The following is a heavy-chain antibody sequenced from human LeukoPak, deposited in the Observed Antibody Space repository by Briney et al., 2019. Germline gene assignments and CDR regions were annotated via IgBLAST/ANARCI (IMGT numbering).Heavy chain of an antibody. J-gene: IGHJ4*02. D-gene: IGHD6-13*01. CDR3: ARGPDSSSWYDFDY. CDR1: GFTFSDYY. V-gene: IGHV3-11*01. Sequence: PGGSLRLSCAASGFTFSDYYMSWIRQAPGKGLEWVSYISSSGSTIYYADSVKGRFTISRDNAKNSLCLQMNSLRAEDTAVYYCARGPDSSSWYDFDYWGQGTLVTVSS. CDR2: ISSSGSTI.